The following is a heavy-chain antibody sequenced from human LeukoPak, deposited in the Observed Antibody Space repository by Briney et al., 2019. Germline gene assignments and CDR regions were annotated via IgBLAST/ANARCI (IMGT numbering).Heavy chain of an antibody. CDR1: GGSILTTNW. CDR2: VHLSGAS. D-gene: IGHD1-26*01. Sequence: SETLSLTCAVSGGSILTTNWWSWVRQPPGKGLEWIGEVHLSGASNYNPSLKSRVSMSVDKSKNQLSLKLTSVTAADTAMYYCARESGAFSPFGFWGQGTLVTVSS. J-gene: IGHJ4*02. CDR3: ARESGAFSPFGF. V-gene: IGHV4-4*02.